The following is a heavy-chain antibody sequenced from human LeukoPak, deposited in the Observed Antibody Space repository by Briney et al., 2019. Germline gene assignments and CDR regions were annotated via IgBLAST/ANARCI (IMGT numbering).Heavy chain of an antibody. D-gene: IGHD3-10*01. CDR3: AKDLWFGGSAFDS. V-gene: IGHV3-23*01. CDR1: GFTVSCNY. J-gene: IGHJ4*01. Sequence: PGGSLRLSCAASGFTVSCNYMSWVRQAPGRGLEWVSTISGSRDNSYYADSVKGRFTISRDFSQNTLYLEMNSLTADDTALYYCAKDLWFGGSAFDSWGQGTLVTVSS. CDR2: ISGSRDNS.